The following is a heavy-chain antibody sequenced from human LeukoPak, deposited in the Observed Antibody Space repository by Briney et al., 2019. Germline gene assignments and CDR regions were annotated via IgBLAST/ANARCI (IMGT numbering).Heavy chain of an antibody. D-gene: IGHD2-15*01. Sequence: ASVKVSCKASGGTFSSYAISWVRQAPGQGLEWMGRIIPIFGIANYAQKFQGRVTITADKSTSTAYMELSCLRSEDTAVYYCARGSCSGGSCYPALAYYFDYWGQGTLVTVSS. J-gene: IGHJ4*02. CDR2: IIPIFGIA. V-gene: IGHV1-69*04. CDR3: ARGSCSGGSCYPALAYYFDY. CDR1: GGTFSSYA.